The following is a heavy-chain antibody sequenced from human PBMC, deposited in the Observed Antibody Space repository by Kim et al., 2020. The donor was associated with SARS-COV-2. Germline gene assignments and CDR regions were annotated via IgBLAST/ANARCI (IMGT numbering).Heavy chain of an antibody. D-gene: IGHD6-19*01. Sequence: GGSLRLSCVASGFTVSSNYMSWVRQAPGKGLEWVSVIYSGGGTYYADYVKGRFTIYRDNSKNTLFLQMNSLRAEDTAVYYCARNGYSSGWYRNWGQGTLVTLSS. CDR1: GFTVSSNY. CDR2: IYSGGGT. V-gene: IGHV3-53*01. CDR3: ARNGYSSGWYRN. J-gene: IGHJ4*02.